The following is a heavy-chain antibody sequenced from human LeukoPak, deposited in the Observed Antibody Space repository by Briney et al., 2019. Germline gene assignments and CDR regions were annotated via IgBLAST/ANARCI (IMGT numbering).Heavy chain of an antibody. CDR2: ISSSGSTI. CDR3: ARERKPVGFDY. Sequence: GGSLRLSCAASGFTFSSYEMNWVRQASGKGLEWVSYISSSGSTIYYADSVKGRFTISRDNAKNSLYLQMNSLRVEDTAVYYCARERKPVGFDYWGQGTLVTVSS. CDR1: GFTFSSYE. J-gene: IGHJ4*02. D-gene: IGHD1-26*01. V-gene: IGHV3-48*03.